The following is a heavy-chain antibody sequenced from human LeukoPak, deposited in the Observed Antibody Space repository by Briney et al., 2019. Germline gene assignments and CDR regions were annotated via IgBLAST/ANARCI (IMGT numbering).Heavy chain of an antibody. D-gene: IGHD2-2*01. CDR1: GYTFTGYY. J-gene: IGHJ5*02. CDR2: INPNSGGT. CDR3: AREYCSSTSCRLSPRNWFDP. Sequence: ASVKVSCKASGYTFTGYYMHWVRQAPGQGLEWMGWINPNSGGTNYAQKFQDRVTMTRDTSISTAYMELSRLRSDDTAVYYCAREYCSSTSCRLSPRNWFDPWGQGTLVTVSS. V-gene: IGHV1-2*02.